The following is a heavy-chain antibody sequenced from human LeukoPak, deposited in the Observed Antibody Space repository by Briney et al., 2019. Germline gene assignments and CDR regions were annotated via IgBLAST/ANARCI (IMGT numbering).Heavy chain of an antibody. V-gene: IGHV5-51*01. CDR3: ARRGRLGYCSSTSCPYYFDY. CDR2: IYPGDSDT. D-gene: IGHD2-2*03. CDR1: GYSFTSYW. Sequence: GESLKISCKGSGYSFTSYWIGWVRQMPGKGLEWMGIIYPGDSDTRYSPSFQGQVTISADKSISTAYLQWSSLKASDTAMYYCARRGRLGYCSSTSCPYYFDYWGQGTLVTVSS. J-gene: IGHJ4*02.